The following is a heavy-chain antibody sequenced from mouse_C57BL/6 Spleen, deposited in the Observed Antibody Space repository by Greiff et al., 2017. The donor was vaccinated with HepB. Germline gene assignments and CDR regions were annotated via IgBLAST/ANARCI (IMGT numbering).Heavy chain of an antibody. CDR3: ARERPASGWFAY. J-gene: IGHJ3*01. CDR1: GYTFTDYN. Sequence: VQLQQSGPELVKPGASVKMSCKASGYTFTDYNMHWVKQSHGKSLEWIGYINPNNGGTSYNQKFKGKATLTVNKSSSTAYMELRSLTSEDSAVYYCARERPASGWFAYWGQGTLVTVSA. D-gene: IGHD6-2*01. CDR2: INPNNGGT. V-gene: IGHV1-22*01.